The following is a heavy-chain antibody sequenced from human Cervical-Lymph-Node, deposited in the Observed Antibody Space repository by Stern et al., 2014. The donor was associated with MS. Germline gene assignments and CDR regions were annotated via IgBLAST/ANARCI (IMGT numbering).Heavy chain of an antibody. J-gene: IGHJ4*02. Sequence: VQLVESGAEVKKPGASAKVSCKASGYTFTSYYMHWVRQSPGQGLEWMGIINPSGGSTSYAQKFQGRVTMTRDTSTSTVYMELSSLRSEDTAVYYCARARSLYSSGWYLWYWGQGTLVTVSS. V-gene: IGHV1-46*03. CDR1: GYTFTSYY. CDR3: ARARSLYSSGWYLWY. D-gene: IGHD6-19*01. CDR2: INPSGGST.